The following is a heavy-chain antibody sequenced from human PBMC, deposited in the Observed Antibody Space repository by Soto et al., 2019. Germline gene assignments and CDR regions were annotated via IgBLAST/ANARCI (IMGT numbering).Heavy chain of an antibody. J-gene: IGHJ4*02. CDR3: ATYDVGTIIQDY. CDR1: GGSSSSHS. CDR2: IHQDGST. D-gene: IGHD2-21*02. V-gene: IGHV4-34*01. Sequence: PSETLSLTCSISGGSSSSHSKSWVRQPPGKGLEWIGEIHQDGSTNYNPSLKSRLTISADTSKDHFSLELSSVTAADTAVYYCATYDVGTIIQDYWGQGTLVTVSS.